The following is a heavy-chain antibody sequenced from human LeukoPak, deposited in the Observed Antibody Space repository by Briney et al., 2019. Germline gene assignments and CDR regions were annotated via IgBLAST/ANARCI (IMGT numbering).Heavy chain of an antibody. CDR2: ISGSGASP. V-gene: IGHV3-23*01. D-gene: IGHD3-22*01. J-gene: IGHJ4*02. CDR3: AKNPYYDSSGYSDY. CDR1: GFSFSSYG. Sequence: GGSLRLSCAASGFSFSSYGMSWVRQAPGKGLEWVSAISGSGASPYYADSVKGRFTISRDNSRNTLYLQVHSLRAEDTAVYYCAKNPYYDSSGYSDYWGQGTLVTVSS.